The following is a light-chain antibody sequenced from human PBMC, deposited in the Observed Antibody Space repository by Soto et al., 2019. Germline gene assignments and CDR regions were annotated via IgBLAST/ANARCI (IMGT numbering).Light chain of an antibody. Sequence: DIQMTQSPSSLSASVGDRVTITCRASRGISNFLAWYQQKPVRVPQLLIYAASTLQSGVASRVNGSRSATAFTITTGSLQHEDVASYYCQGYSTVPPWEFGQGTTVEIK. J-gene: IGKJ1*01. CDR2: AAS. CDR3: QGYSTVPPWE. CDR1: RGISNF. V-gene: IGKV1-27*01.